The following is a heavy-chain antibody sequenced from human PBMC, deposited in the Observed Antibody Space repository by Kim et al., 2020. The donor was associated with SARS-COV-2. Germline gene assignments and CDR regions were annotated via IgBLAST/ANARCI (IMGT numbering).Heavy chain of an antibody. Sequence: SETLSLTCTVSGGSISSYYWSWIRHPPGKGLEWIGYIYYSGSTNYNPSLKSRVTISVDTSKNQFSLKLSSVTAADTAVYYCARLRAPVNGELLSWGQGTLVTVSS. CDR1: GGSISSYY. CDR2: IYYSGST. J-gene: IGHJ5*02. D-gene: IGHD3-10*01. V-gene: IGHV4-59*08. CDR3: ARLRAPVNGELLS.